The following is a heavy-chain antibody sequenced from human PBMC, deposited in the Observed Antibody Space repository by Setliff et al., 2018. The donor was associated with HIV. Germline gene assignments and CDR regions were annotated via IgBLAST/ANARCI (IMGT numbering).Heavy chain of an antibody. D-gene: IGHD3-22*01. CDR3: AKRRVCNTSCYIVGAMDV. CDR1: GFTFSNFA. V-gene: IGHV3-23*01. CDR2: IGGSGFCT. Sequence: GGSLRLSCTASGFTFSNFAITWVRQAPGKGLEWVSAIGGSGFCTYYADSVKGRFTISRDNSKNTLYLQMNSLRAEDTAIYYCAKRRVCNTSCYIVGAMDVWGQGTTVTVSS. J-gene: IGHJ6*02.